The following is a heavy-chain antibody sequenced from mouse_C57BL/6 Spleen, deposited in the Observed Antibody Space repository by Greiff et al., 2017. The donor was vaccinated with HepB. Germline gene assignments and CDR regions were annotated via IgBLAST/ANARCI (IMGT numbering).Heavy chain of an antibody. CDR1: GYTFTDYY. CDR3: ARRLRSLYAMDY. D-gene: IGHD1-1*01. CDR2: IYPGSGNT. Sequence: VQLQQSGAELVRPGASVKLSCKASGYTFTDYYINWVKQRPGQGLEWIARIYPGSGNTYYNEKFKGKATLTAEKSSSTAYMQLSSLTSEDSAVYFCARRLRSLYAMDYWGQGTSVTVSS. J-gene: IGHJ4*01. V-gene: IGHV1-76*01.